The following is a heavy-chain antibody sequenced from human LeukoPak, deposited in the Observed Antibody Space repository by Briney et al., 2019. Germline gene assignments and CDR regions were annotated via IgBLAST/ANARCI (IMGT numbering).Heavy chain of an antibody. CDR1: GFTFSNYA. J-gene: IGHJ4*02. D-gene: IGHD6-19*01. CDR2: ISSSSSYI. CDR3: AKLLSSSSGWHFDY. Sequence: GGSLRLSCAASGFTFSNYAMSWVRQAPGKGLEWVSAISSSSSYIYYADSVKGRFTISRDNSKNTLYLQMNSLRADDTAVYYCAKLLSSSSGWHFDYWGQGTLVTVSS. V-gene: IGHV3-23*01.